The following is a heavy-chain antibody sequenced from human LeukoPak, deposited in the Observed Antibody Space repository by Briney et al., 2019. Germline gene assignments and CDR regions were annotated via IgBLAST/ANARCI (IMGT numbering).Heavy chain of an antibody. D-gene: IGHD3-22*01. Sequence: ASVKVSCKASGYTFTSHDINWVRQATGQGLEWIGWMNPNSGNTGYAQKFQGRVTMTEDTSTDTAYMELSSLRSEDTAVYYCATHFDSSGPDAFDIWGQGTMVTVSS. J-gene: IGHJ3*02. CDR3: ATHFDSSGPDAFDI. CDR1: GYTFTSHD. V-gene: IGHV1-8*01. CDR2: MNPNSGNT.